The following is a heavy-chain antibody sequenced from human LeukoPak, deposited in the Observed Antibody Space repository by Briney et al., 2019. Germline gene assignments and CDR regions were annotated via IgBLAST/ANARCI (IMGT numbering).Heavy chain of an antibody. CDR2: ISSSSSTI. CDR1: GFTFSTYA. V-gene: IGHV3-48*01. CDR3: AREDGYNVVDY. Sequence: GGSLRLSCAAPGFTFSTYAMNWVRQAPGKGLEWVSYISSSSSTIYYADSVKGRFTISRDNAKNSLYLQMNSLRAEDTAVYYCAREDGYNVVDYWGQGTLVTVSS. D-gene: IGHD5-24*01. J-gene: IGHJ4*02.